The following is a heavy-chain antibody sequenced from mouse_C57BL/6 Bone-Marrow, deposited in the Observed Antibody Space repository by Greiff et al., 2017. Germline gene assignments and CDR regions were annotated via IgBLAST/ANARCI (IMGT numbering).Heavy chain of an antibody. J-gene: IGHJ4*01. CDR3: AREGNYEEGAMDY. CDR2: ISDGGSYT. D-gene: IGHD2-1*01. CDR1: GFTFSSYA. Sequence: EVQLKESGGGLVKPGGSLKLSCAASGFTFSSYAMSWVRQTPEKRLEWVATISDGGSYTYYPDNVKGRFTISRDNAKNNLYLQMSHLKSEDTAMYYCAREGNYEEGAMDYWGQGTSVTVSS. V-gene: IGHV5-4*01.